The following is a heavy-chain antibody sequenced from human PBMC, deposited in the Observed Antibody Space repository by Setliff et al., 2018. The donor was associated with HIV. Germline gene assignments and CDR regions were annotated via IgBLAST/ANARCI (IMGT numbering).Heavy chain of an antibody. CDR2: IYYSGST. CDR1: GGSISSHY. J-gene: IGHJ6*03. CDR3: ARTFVVFRVRGVSSVYMDV. Sequence: NPSETLSLTCTVSGGSISSHYWSWIRQPPGKGLEWLGYIYYSGSTNYNPSLKSRVTISVDTSKNQFSLKLSSVTAADTAVYYCARTFVVFRVRGVSSVYMDVWGKGTTVTVSS. D-gene: IGHD3-10*01. V-gene: IGHV4-59*11.